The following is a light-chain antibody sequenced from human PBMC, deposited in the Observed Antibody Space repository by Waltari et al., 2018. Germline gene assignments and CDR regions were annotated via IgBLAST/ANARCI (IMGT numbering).Light chain of an antibody. CDR3: SSYTRVSASVV. CDR2: DVS. Sequence: QSALTQPASVSGSPGQSLTISCPGTSSDIGTYNHASWYQQHPCRAPKPTIYDVSKRPSGVSIRFSGSKSDNTASLTISGLQAEDEADYYCSSYTRVSASVVFGGGTKLTVL. CDR1: SSDIGTYNH. J-gene: IGLJ3*02. V-gene: IGLV2-14*03.